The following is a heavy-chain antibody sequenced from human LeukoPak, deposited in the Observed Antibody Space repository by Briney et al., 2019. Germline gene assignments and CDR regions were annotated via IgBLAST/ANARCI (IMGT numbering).Heavy chain of an antibody. V-gene: IGHV3-23*01. CDR3: AKRGVVIRVILVGFYKEAYYFDS. J-gene: IGHJ4*02. CDR1: GITLSNYG. CDR2: MSGSGGGT. Sequence: GGSLRLSCAVSGITLSNYGMSWVRKAPGKGLEWVAGMSGSGGGTNYADPVQGRFTVSRDNSKNTLYLQMKSLRAEDTAVYFCAKRGVVIRVILVGFYKEAYYFDSWGQGALVTVSS. D-gene: IGHD3-22*01.